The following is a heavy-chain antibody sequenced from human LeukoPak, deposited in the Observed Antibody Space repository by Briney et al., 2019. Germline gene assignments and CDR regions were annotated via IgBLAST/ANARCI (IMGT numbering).Heavy chain of an antibody. D-gene: IGHD3-22*01. CDR1: GGSMSDYY. J-gene: IGHJ3*02. CDR3: ARDYTMTHASDI. V-gene: IGHV4-59*01. Sequence: WETLSLTCTVSGGSMSDYYWSWIRQPPGKGLEWIGYIYYTGSINYNPSLKDRVTISIDVSKNQFSLKLTSVTAADTALYYCARDYTMTHASDIWGQGTLVTVSS. CDR2: IYYTGSI.